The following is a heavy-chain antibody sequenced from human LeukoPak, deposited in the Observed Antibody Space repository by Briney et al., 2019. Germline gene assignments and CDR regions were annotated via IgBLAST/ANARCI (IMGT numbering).Heavy chain of an antibody. Sequence: GESLKISCKGSGYSFTSYWIGWVRQMPGKGLEWMGIIYPGDSDTRYSPSFQGQVTISADKSISTAYLQWSSLKASDTAMYYCARRHRIAVVGNWFDPWGQGTLVTVSS. CDR2: IYPGDSDT. D-gene: IGHD6-19*01. V-gene: IGHV5-51*01. J-gene: IGHJ5*02. CDR3: ARRHRIAVVGNWFDP. CDR1: GYSFTSYW.